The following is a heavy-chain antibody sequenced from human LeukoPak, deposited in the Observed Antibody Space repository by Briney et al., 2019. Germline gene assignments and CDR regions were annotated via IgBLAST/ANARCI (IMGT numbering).Heavy chain of an antibody. CDR2: IKSKTDGGTT. V-gene: IGHV3-15*01. Sequence: PGGSLRLSCAASGFTFSNAWMSWVRQAPGKGPEWVGRIKSKTDGGTTDYAAPVKGRFTISRDDSKNTLYLQMNSLKTEDTAVYYCTTLNDILTGYHDWGQGTLVTVSS. CDR1: GFTFSNAW. CDR3: TTLNDILTGYHD. J-gene: IGHJ4*02. D-gene: IGHD3-9*01.